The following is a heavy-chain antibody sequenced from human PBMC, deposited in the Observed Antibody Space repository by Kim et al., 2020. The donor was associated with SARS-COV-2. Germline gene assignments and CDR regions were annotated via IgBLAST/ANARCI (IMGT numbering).Heavy chain of an antibody. J-gene: IGHJ5*02. V-gene: IGHV3-30*18. D-gene: IGHD2-21*02. CDR3: AKGGTVVTIHDWFDP. CDR1: GFTFSSYG. CDR2: ISYDGSNK. Sequence: GGSLRLSCAASGFTFSSYGMHWVRQAPGKGLEWVAVISYDGSNKYYADSVKGRFTISRDNSKNTLYLQMNSLRAEDTAVYYCAKGGTVVTIHDWFDPWGQGTLVTVSS.